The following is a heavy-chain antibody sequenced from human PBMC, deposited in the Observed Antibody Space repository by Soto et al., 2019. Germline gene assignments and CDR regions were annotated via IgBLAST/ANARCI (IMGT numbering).Heavy chain of an antibody. D-gene: IGHD2-15*01. J-gene: IGHJ5*02. CDR1: GFTVRDVD. V-gene: IGHV3-13*01. CDR3: ARGRSKDFTSTPPPSFDP. CDR2: IGTLHDT. Sequence: GGSLRLSCAASGFTVRDVDIYWVRQAAGEGLECVSGIGTLHDTYYAASMQGRFTISRDNARGSVYLQMNSLTADDTALYSCARGRSKDFTSTPPPSFDPWGRGVLVTVSS.